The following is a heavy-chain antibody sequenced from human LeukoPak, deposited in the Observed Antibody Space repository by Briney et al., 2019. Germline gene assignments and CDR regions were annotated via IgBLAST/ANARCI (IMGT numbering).Heavy chain of an antibody. CDR2: MNQGGGA. V-gene: IGHV4-34*01. CDR1: GASLSGFF. Sequence: SETLSLTCAVDGASLSGFFWNWIRQSPGKGLEWIGEMNQGGGARFNPSLESRVIIAVDTSKNQFTLKVNSVTDADTAVYYCARGSIVGWFDPWGQGTLVTVSS. J-gene: IGHJ5*02. D-gene: IGHD1-26*01. CDR3: ARGSIVGWFDP.